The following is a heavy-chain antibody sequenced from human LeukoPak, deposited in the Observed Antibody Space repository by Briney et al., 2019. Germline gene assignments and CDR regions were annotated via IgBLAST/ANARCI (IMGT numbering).Heavy chain of an antibody. CDR3: ARGAVAASKYAFDI. Sequence: GSLRLSCAASGFTFSSNAMSWVRQAPGKGLEWVSTISGGGGSTYYTDSVKGRFTISRDTSKSTLYLQMNSLRAEDTAVYYCARGAVAASKYAFDIWGQGTMVTVSS. CDR2: ISGGGGST. V-gene: IGHV3-23*01. CDR1: GFTFSSNA. D-gene: IGHD6-19*01. J-gene: IGHJ3*02.